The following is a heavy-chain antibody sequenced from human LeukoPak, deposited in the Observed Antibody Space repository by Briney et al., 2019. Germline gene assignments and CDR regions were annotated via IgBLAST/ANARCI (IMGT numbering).Heavy chain of an antibody. CDR1: GGSISNTNW. CDR3: ASGNCTNGVCYRNLNY. J-gene: IGHJ4*02. Sequence: KPSETLSLTCGVSGGSISNTNWWTWVRQPPGKGLEWIGEVNLQGSTNYNPSLKSRVAISVDKSENHISLKLTSVTAADTAVYYWASGNCTNGVCYRNLNYWGQGTLVSVSS. CDR2: VNLQGST. V-gene: IGHV4-4*02. D-gene: IGHD2-8*01.